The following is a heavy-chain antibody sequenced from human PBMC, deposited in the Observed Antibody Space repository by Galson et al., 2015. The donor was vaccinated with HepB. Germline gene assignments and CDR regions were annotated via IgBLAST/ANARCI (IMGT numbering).Heavy chain of an antibody. CDR3: ARAPTVKSLGDY. D-gene: IGHD3-16*01. V-gene: IGHV1-2*02. CDR2: INPISGGT. J-gene: IGHJ4*02. CDR1: GYTFTGYY. Sequence: SVKVSCKASGYTFTGYYIHWVRQAPGQGLEWMGWINPISGGTNFAQKFQGRVTITADESTSTAYMELSSLRSEDTAVYYCARAPTVKSLGDYWGQGTLVTVSS.